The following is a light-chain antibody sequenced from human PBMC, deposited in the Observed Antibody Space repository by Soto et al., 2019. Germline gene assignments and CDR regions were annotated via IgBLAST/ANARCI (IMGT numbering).Light chain of an antibody. V-gene: IGKV4-1*01. Sequence: DIVMTQSPDSLAVSLGERATINCKSSQSVLDSSKNENHLVWYQQKPGQPPKTLIFWASTREYGVPDRFSGSGSGTEFTLTISSLQAEDVAVYYCQQYYSFPFTFGPGTKVDGK. CDR3: QQYYSFPFT. CDR1: QSVLDSSKNENH. CDR2: WAS. J-gene: IGKJ3*01.